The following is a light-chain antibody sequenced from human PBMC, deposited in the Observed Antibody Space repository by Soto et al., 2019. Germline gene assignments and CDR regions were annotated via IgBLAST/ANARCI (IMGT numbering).Light chain of an antibody. CDR2: VAS. CDR1: HSVNQK. J-gene: IGKJ5*01. CDR3: QQFNNWPHT. V-gene: IGKV3-15*01. Sequence: EIVLTQSPATLSVSPGERATLSCRASHSVNQKLGWYQQKPGQAPRLLIYVASYRATGIPARFSGSGSGTEYTLTISNLQAEDFAVYYCQQFNNWPHTFGQGTRLEIK.